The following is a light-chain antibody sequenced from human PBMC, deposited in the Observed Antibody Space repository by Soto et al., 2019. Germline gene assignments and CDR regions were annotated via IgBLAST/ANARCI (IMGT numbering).Light chain of an antibody. CDR2: HAS. CDR1: QSISNW. Sequence: DIQMTQSPSTLPASVGDRVTITCRASQSISNWLACYQQKPGTAPKLLIYHASNLQSGVPSRFSGSGSGTEFTLTISSLQPDYVATYYCQQYNSYSFGQGTKVDI. CDR3: QQYNSYS. V-gene: IGKV1-5*01. J-gene: IGKJ1*01.